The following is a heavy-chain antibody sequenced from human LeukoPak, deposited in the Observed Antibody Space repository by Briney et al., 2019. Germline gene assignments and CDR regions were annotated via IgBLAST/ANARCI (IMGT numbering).Heavy chain of an antibody. V-gene: IGHV3-23*01. D-gene: IGHD3-22*01. CDR1: GFTFSSYA. CDR3: AKTNSPYYYDTSSYNDY. Sequence: GGSLRLSCAASGFTFSSYAMSWARQAPGKGLEWVSAIGGSGDSTFYADSVKGRFTISRDNSKNTLYLEMNSLRAEDTAVYYCAKTNSPYYYDTSSYNDYWGQGTLVTVSS. J-gene: IGHJ4*02. CDR2: IGGSGDST.